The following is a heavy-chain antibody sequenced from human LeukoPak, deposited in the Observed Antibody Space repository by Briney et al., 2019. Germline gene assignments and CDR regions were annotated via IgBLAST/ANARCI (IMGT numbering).Heavy chain of an antibody. V-gene: IGHV3-7*01. CDR2: IKQDGSEK. CDR3: ARDRAVAGLFDS. CDR1: GFAFSSYF. Sequence: PGGSLRLSCAASGFAFSSYFLTWVRQAPGKGLEWVANIKQDGSEKQYVDSVKGRFTTSRDNAKNSLYLEMNSLRAEDTAVYYCARDRAVAGLFDSWGQGTPVTVSS. D-gene: IGHD6-19*01. J-gene: IGHJ4*02.